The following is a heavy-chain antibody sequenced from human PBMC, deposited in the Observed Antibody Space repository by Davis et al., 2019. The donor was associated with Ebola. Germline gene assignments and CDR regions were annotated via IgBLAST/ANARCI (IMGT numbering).Heavy chain of an antibody. CDR1: GGSISSSSYY. D-gene: IGHD6-19*01. J-gene: IGHJ4*02. Sequence: MPSETLSLTCTVSGGSISSSSYYWGWIRQPPGKGLEWIGSIYYSGSTYYNPSLKSRVTISVDTSKNQFSLKLSSVTAADTAVYYCARVPYSSGWYLDYWGQGTLVTVSS. CDR2: IYYSGST. CDR3: ARVPYSSGWYLDY. V-gene: IGHV4-39*01.